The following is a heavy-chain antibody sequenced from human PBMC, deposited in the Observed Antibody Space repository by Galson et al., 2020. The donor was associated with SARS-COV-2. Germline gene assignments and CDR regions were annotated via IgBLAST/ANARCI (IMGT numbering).Heavy chain of an antibody. J-gene: IGHJ3*02. D-gene: IGHD1-26*01. CDR2: IYTSGST. CDR3: ARVGVGATPVHNAFDI. CDR1: GGPISSYY. Sequence: ETSETLSLTCTVSGGPISSYYWSWIRQPAGKGLEWIGRIYTSGSTNYNPSLKSRVTMSVDTSKNQFSLKLSSVTAADTAVYYCARVGVGATPVHNAFDIWGQGTMVTVSS. V-gene: IGHV4-4*07.